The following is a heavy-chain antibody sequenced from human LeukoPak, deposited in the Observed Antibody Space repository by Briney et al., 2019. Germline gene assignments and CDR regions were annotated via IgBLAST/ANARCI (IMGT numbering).Heavy chain of an antibody. CDR3: ARREWGSSSPIDY. Sequence: KSSETLSLTCTVSGGSISDYYWNWVRQPPGKGLEWIGYLSYSGSTNYNPSLKSRVIISVDKSKNQFSLKLSSVTAADTAVYYCARREWGSSSPIDYWGQGTLVTVSS. V-gene: IGHV4-59*12. J-gene: IGHJ4*02. CDR2: LSYSGST. CDR1: GGSISDYY. D-gene: IGHD6-6*01.